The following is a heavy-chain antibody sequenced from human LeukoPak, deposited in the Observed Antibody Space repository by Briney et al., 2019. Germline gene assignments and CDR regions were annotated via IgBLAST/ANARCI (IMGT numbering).Heavy chain of an antibody. CDR3: ATSAVGAMRFDY. Sequence: GGSLRLSCAASGFTFSSYWMSWVRQAPGKGLEWVANIKQDGSEKYYVDSVKGRFTISRDNAKNSVYLQMNSLRAEDTAVYYCATSAVGAMRFDYWGQGTLVTVSS. V-gene: IGHV3-7*01. J-gene: IGHJ4*02. CDR1: GFTFSSYW. CDR2: IKQDGSEK. D-gene: IGHD1-26*01.